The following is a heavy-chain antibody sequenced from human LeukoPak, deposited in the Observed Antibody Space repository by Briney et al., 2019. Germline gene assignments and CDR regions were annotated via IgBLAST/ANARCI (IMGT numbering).Heavy chain of an antibody. J-gene: IGHJ4*02. Sequence: ASVKVSCKASGYTFTSYDINWVRQATGQGLEWMGWMNPNSGNTGYAQTFQGRVTMTRNTSRSTAYMELSSLKSEDTAVYYCARGLNSGWFDFDSWGQGTLVTVSS. CDR3: ARGLNSGWFDFDS. CDR1: GYTFTSYD. D-gene: IGHD6-19*01. V-gene: IGHV1-8*01. CDR2: MNPNSGNT.